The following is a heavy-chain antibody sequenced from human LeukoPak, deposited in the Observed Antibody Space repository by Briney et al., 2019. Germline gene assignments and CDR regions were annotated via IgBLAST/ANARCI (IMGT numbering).Heavy chain of an antibody. V-gene: IGHV3-21*01. Sequence: GGSLRLSCAASGFTFSSYSMNWVRQAPGRGLEWVSSISSSSSYIYYADSVNVRFTISRNNSKNSLYLQMHSLRDEDTAVYYCARGGGLRFLEWLFDYWGQGTLVTVSS. CDR3: ARGGGLRFLEWLFDY. CDR1: GFTFSSYS. J-gene: IGHJ4*02. CDR2: ISSSSSYI. D-gene: IGHD3-3*01.